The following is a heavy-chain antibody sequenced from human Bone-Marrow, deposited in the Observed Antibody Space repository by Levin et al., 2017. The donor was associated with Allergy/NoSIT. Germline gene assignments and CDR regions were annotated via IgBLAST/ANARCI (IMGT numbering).Heavy chain of an antibody. J-gene: IGHJ4*02. CDR3: VRDCGGDCYSY. Sequence: SCAASGFTFSVYWMAWVRQAPGKGLEWVANIKHDGSEGHHVGSVRGRFTISRDNAKKSLYLQMNSLRAEDTAVYYCVRDCGGDCYSYWGQGTLVTVSS. D-gene: IGHD2-21*02. CDR1: GFTFSVYW. V-gene: IGHV3-7*01. CDR2: IKHDGSEG.